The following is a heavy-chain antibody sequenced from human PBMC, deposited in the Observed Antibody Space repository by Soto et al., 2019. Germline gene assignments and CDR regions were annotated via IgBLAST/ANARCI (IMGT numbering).Heavy chain of an antibody. CDR1: GYTFTSYD. CDR2: MNPNTGNT. Sequence: QVQLVQSGAEVKKPGASVKVSCKASGYTFTSYDINWVRQATGQGLEWMGWMNPNTGNTAYSQKFQGRVTMTRNTSISTAYMERRSLRSGDTAVYYCARERSYGLVYWGQGTLVTVSS. CDR3: ARERSYGLVY. D-gene: IGHD5-18*01. J-gene: IGHJ4*02. V-gene: IGHV1-8*01.